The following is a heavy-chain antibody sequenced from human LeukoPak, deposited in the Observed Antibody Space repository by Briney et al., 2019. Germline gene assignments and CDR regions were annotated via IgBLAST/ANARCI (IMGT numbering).Heavy chain of an antibody. D-gene: IGHD2-15*01. J-gene: IGHJ3*02. CDR3: ARGRYCSADICSGGDAFDI. CDR2: IYTRGST. CDR1: GGSINNYY. Sequence: SETLSLTCTVSGGSINNYYWGWIRQPAGKGLGWIWRIYTRGSTNYNPSLKSRVTMSVDTSKNQFSLKLSSVTAADTAVYYCARGRYCSADICSGGDAFDIWGQGTMVSVSS. V-gene: IGHV4-4*07.